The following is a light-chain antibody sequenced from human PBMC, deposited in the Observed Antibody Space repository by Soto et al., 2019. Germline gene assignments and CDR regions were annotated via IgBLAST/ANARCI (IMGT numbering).Light chain of an antibody. CDR3: IQRTILLPP. CDR1: QSLLHITGETF. CDR2: EVS. J-gene: IGKJ5*01. V-gene: IGKV2-29*03. Sequence: LSLSDAPVQPASISCKSSQSLLHITGETFLFWYLQKPGQSPQLLIYEVSTRVSGVPDRFSGSGSVIYFTLEICRVGTEALRTYCSIQRTILLPPFVPGTRLEI.